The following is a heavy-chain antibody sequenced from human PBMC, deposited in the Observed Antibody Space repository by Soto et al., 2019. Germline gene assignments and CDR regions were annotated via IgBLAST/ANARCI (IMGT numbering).Heavy chain of an antibody. CDR2: ISSSSSTI. CDR3: ARDPTGYSGYDYVFTSYYMDV. CDR1: GFTFSSYI. D-gene: IGHD5-12*01. Sequence: GGSLGLSCAASGFTFSSYIMNWVRQAPGKGLEWVSYISSSSSTIYYADSVKGRFTISRDNAKNSLYLQMNSLRAEDTAVCYCARDPTGYSGYDYVFTSYYMDVWGKGTTVTVSS. V-gene: IGHV3-48*01. J-gene: IGHJ6*03.